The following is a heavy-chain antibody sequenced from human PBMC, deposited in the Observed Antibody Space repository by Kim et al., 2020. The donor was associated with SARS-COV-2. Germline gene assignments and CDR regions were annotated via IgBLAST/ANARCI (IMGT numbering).Heavy chain of an antibody. J-gene: IGHJ4*02. CDR2: IYTSGST. CDR1: GGSISSGSYY. Sequence: SETLSLTCTVSGGSISSGSYYWSWIRQPAGKGLEWIGRIYTSGSTNYNPSLKSRVTISVDTSKNQFSLKLSSVTAADTAVYYCARGNTYYYGSGSFLDWGQGTLVTVSS. CDR3: ARGNTYYYGSGSFLD. D-gene: IGHD3-10*01. V-gene: IGHV4-61*02.